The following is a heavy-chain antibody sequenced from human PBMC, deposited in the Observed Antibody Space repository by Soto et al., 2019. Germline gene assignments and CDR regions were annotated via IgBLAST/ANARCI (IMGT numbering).Heavy chain of an antibody. CDR1: GYSFSSYG. D-gene: IGHD3-3*01. V-gene: IGHV1-18*04. Sequence: ASVKVSCKASGYSFSSYGISWVRQAPGQGLDWMGWISVNNGNTDYAPKFQGRVTMTSDTSTSTAYMELRSLRSDDTAVYYCATSYDSGFDPWGQGTLVTVSS. J-gene: IGHJ5*02. CDR3: ATSYDSGFDP. CDR2: ISVNNGNT.